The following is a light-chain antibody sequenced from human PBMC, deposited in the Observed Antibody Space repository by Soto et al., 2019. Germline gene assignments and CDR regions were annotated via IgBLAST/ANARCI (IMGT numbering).Light chain of an antibody. V-gene: IGKV3-20*01. CDR2: GAS. CDR1: QSVRSSY. CDR3: QQYAGPPTT. J-gene: IGKJ5*01. Sequence: EIVLSQSPGTLSLSPGERATLSCRASQSVRSSYVAWYQQKPGQGPRLLIYGASSRATGIPDRFSGSGSGTDFTLTISRLEPEDFAVYFCQQYAGPPTTFGQGTRLEIK.